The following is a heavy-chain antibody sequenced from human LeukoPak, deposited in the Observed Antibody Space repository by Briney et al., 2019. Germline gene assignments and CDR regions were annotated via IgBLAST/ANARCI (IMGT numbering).Heavy chain of an antibody. CDR2: ISGSGGNT. CDR3: AISYCGSTSCHPGWFDP. J-gene: IGHJ5*02. D-gene: IGHD2-2*01. CDR1: GFTFSTYG. V-gene: IGHV3-23*01. Sequence: GGTLRLSCGASGFTFSTYGMSWVRQAPGKGLEWVSAISGSGGNTYYADSVKGRFTISRDNSKNTLYLQMNSLRAEDTAVYYCAISYCGSTSCHPGWFDPWGQGTLVTVSS.